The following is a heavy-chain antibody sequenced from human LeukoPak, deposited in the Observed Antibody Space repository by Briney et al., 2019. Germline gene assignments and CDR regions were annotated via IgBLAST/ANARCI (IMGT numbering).Heavy chain of an antibody. D-gene: IGHD6-13*01. CDR1: GYSFTSYG. Sequence: GESLRISCKGSGYSFTSYGISWVREMPGKGLEWMGRIDPSDSYTNYSPSFQGHVTISADKSISTAYLQWSSLKASDTAMYYCARQDIAAANGFDPWGQGTLVTVSS. CDR3: ARQDIAAANGFDP. J-gene: IGHJ5*02. V-gene: IGHV5-10-1*01. CDR2: IDPSDSYT.